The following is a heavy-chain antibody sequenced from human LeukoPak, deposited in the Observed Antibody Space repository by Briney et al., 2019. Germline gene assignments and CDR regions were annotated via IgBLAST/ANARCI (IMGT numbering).Heavy chain of an antibody. CDR1: GGSISSSY. CDR2: MDYSGST. CDR3: ARRGGDYTFDY. Sequence: PSETLSLTCTVSGGSISSSYWSWIRQPPGKGLEWIAYMDYSGSTFYNPSLKSRVSTSVDTSKNQFSLKVRSVTAADTAVYYCARRGGDYTFDYWGQGTLVTVSS. D-gene: IGHD4-17*01. J-gene: IGHJ4*02. V-gene: IGHV4-59*08.